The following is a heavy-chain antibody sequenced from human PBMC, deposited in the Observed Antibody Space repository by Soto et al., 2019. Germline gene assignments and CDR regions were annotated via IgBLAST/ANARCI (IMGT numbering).Heavy chain of an antibody. V-gene: IGHV1-2*02. D-gene: IGHD5-18*01. J-gene: IGHJ4*02. CDR1: GYTFTGYY. CDR3: ARCLGVDTSMIVGY. Sequence: QVQLVQSGAEVTKPGASVKVSCKASGYTFTGYYIHWVRQAPGQGLEWMGWINPNSGGTNFAQKFQGRVTMTRDTAISTAYIELSGLRSDDTAIYYCARCLGVDTSMIVGYWGQGTLVSVSS. CDR2: INPNSGGT.